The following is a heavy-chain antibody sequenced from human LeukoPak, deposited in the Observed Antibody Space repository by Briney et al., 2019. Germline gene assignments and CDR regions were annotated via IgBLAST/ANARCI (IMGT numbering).Heavy chain of an antibody. CDR3: ARDVGVVVPVSAFDI. CDR1: GFTFSSYG. J-gene: IGHJ3*02. V-gene: IGHV3-30*02. D-gene: IGHD2-2*01. Sequence: GGSLRLSCAESGFTFSSYGMHWVRQAPGKGLEWVAFIRYDGSNKYYADTVKGRFTISRDNSKNTLYLQMNSLRAEDTAVYYCARDVGVVVPVSAFDIWGQGTMVTVSS. CDR2: IRYDGSNK.